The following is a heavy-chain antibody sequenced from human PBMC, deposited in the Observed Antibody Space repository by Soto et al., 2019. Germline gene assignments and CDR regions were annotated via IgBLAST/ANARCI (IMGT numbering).Heavy chain of an antibody. V-gene: IGHV3-7*03. CDR2: IKQDGSEK. Sequence: EVQLVESGGGLVQPGGSLRLSCVASEFTFSSYWMTWVRQPPGKGLEWVANIKQDGSEKTYVDSVNGRFTISRDNAKNSLYLQMDSLRAEDTAIYYCAINSGWPRRMDVWGQGTKVIVSS. CDR3: AINSGWPRRMDV. J-gene: IGHJ6*02. D-gene: IGHD1-26*01. CDR1: EFTFSSYW.